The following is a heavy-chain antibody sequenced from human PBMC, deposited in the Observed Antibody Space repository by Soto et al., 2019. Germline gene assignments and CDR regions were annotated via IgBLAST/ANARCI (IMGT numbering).Heavy chain of an antibody. Sequence: PGGARRLSCAASGCTFSGSVMHWVRQASGKGLEWVGRIRSKANSYATAYAASVKGRFTISRDDSKNTAYLQMNSLKTEDTAVYYCLYSGYYDYYYYYGMDVWGQGTTVTVSS. D-gene: IGHD3-22*01. CDR3: LYSGYYDYYYYYGMDV. J-gene: IGHJ6*02. V-gene: IGHV3-73*01. CDR2: IRSKANSYAT. CDR1: GCTFSGSV.